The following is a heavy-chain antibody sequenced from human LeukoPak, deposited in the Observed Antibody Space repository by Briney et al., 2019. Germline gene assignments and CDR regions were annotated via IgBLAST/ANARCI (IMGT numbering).Heavy chain of an antibody. CDR3: ARADTAMVSRYFDH. Sequence: SETLSLTCAVYGGSFSGYYWSWIRQPPGKGLEWIGEINHSGSTNYNPSLKSRVTISVDTSKNQFSLKLSSVTAADTAVYYCARADTAMVSRYFDHWGQGTLVTVSS. J-gene: IGHJ4*02. CDR2: INHSGST. V-gene: IGHV4-34*01. CDR1: GGSFSGYY. D-gene: IGHD5-18*01.